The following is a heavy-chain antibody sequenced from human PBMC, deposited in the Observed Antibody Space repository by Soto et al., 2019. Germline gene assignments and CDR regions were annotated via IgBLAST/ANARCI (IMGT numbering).Heavy chain of an antibody. J-gene: IGHJ4*02. CDR3: AKAVAGTTQAAHYFDY. CDR1: GYPFTSYY. CDR2: INPSGGAT. D-gene: IGHD6-19*01. V-gene: IGHV1-46*03. Sequence: QVQVVQSGAEVKKPGASVKVSCKTSGYPFTSYYMHWVRQAPGQGLEWMGLINPSGGATTYAQKFQGRVTMTRDTSQSTVYLEVSSLGSDDTAVYYCAKAVAGTTQAAHYFDYWGQGTLVSVSS.